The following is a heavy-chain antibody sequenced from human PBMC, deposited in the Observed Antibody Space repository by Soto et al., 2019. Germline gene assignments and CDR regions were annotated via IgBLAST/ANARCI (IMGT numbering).Heavy chain of an antibody. Sequence: GASVKVSFKASGYTFTSYDINWVRQATGQGLEWMGWMNPNSGNTGYAQKFQGRVTMTRNTSISTAYMELSSLRSEDTAVYYCARDGLELAAVAGAMVVYWAQRTLVTVSS. CDR2: MNPNSGNT. CDR1: GYTFTSYD. V-gene: IGHV1-8*01. D-gene: IGHD6-19*01. J-gene: IGHJ1*01. CDR3: ARDGLELAAVAGAMVVY.